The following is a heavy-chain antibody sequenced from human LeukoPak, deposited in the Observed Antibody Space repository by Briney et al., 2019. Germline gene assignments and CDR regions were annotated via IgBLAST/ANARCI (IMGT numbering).Heavy chain of an antibody. V-gene: IGHV4-61*02. D-gene: IGHD4/OR15-4a*01. CDR1: GGSISSSSYY. CDR3: ARAHDFGDAFDI. J-gene: IGHJ3*02. CDR2: IYTSGST. Sequence: SETLSLTCTVSGGSISSSSYYWGWIRQPPGKGLEWIGRIYTSGSTNYNPSLKSRVTISVDTSKNQFSLKLSSVTAADTAVYYCARAHDFGDAFDIWGQGTMVTVSS.